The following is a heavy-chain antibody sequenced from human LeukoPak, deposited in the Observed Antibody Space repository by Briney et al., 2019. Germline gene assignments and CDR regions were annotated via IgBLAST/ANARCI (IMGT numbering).Heavy chain of an antibody. CDR2: ISSSSSYI. Sequence: AGGSLRLSCAASGFTFSSYSMNWVRQAPGKGLEWVSSISSSSSYIYYADSVKGRFTISRDNAKNSLYLQMNSLRAEDTAVYYCARELVSYYYYGMDVWGQGTTVTVSS. J-gene: IGHJ6*02. V-gene: IGHV3-21*01. D-gene: IGHD2/OR15-2a*01. CDR3: ARELVSYYYYGMDV. CDR1: GFTFSSYS.